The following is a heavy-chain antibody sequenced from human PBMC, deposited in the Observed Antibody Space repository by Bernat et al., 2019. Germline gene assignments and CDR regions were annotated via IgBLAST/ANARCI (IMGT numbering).Heavy chain of an antibody. CDR2: VDPEDGET. J-gene: IGHJ4*02. V-gene: IGHV1-24*01. CDR3: ATDTPDGLLWFRELSFDH. Sequence: QVQLVQSGAEVKKPGASVKVSCKVSGYTLTELSMHWVRQAPGKGLEWMGGVDPEDGETIYAQKFQGRVTMTEDTSTDTAYMELSSLRSEDTAVYYCATDTPDGLLWFRELSFDHWGQGTLVTVSS. D-gene: IGHD3-10*01. CDR1: GYTLTELS.